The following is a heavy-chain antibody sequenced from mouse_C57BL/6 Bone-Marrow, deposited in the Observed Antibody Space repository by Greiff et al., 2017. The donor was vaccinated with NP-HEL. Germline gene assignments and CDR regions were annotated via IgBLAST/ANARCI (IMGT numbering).Heavy chain of an antibody. Sequence: VMLVESGPGLVQPSQSLSITCTVSGFSLTSYGVHWVRQSPGKGLEWLGVIWRGGSTDYNAAFMSRLSITKDNSKSQVFFKMNSLQADDTAIYYCAKGPDGSSYSYFDYWGQGTTLTVSS. CDR3: AKGPDGSSYSYFDY. CDR2: IWRGGST. D-gene: IGHD1-1*01. CDR1: GFSLTSYG. V-gene: IGHV2-5*01. J-gene: IGHJ2*01.